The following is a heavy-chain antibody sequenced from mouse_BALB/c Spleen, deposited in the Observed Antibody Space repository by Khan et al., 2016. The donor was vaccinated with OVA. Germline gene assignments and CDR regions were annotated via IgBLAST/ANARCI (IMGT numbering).Heavy chain of an antibody. CDR2: ISTYSGNT. CDR3: ARPAYDGYYDY. V-gene: IGHV1S137*01. Sequence: QVQLQQSGPELVRPGVSVKISCKGSGYTFTDYAMYWVKQSHAKSLEWIGLISTYSGNTNYNQKFKGKATMTVDKSYSTAYMELARLPSEDSASYYCARPAYDGYYDYWGQGTTLTVSS. D-gene: IGHD2-3*01. CDR1: GYTFTDYA. J-gene: IGHJ2*01.